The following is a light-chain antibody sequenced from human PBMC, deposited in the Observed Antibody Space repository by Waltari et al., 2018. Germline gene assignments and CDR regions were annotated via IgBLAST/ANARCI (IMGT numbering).Light chain of an antibody. Sequence: IQLTQSPSSLSASVGDRVTITCRASQGISSYLAWCQQKPGKAPNLLIYAASTLQTGVPSRFSGSGSGTDFTLTISSLQPEDFATYYCQQFNSPMYTFGQGTKLEI. V-gene: IGKV1-9*01. CDR1: QGISSY. CDR3: QQFNSPMYT. J-gene: IGKJ2*01. CDR2: AAS.